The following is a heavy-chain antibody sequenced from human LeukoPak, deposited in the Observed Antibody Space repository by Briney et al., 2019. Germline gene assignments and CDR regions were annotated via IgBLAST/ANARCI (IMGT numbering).Heavy chain of an antibody. CDR3: ARGSGYLETFDY. J-gene: IGHJ4*02. CDR2: ISYDGSNK. V-gene: IGHV3-30*04. CDR1: GFIFSSYA. Sequence: GGSLRLSCAASGFIFSSYAMHWVRQAPGKGLEWVAVISYDGSNKYYADSVKGRFTISRGNSKNTVYLQMNSLRAEDTAVYNCARGSGYLETFDYWGQGALVTVSS. D-gene: IGHD3-22*01.